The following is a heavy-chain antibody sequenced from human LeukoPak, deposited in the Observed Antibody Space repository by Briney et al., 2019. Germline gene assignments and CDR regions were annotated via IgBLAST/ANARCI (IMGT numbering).Heavy chain of an antibody. Sequence: PGGSLRLSCRTSGFTLSDSWMSGFRQAPGQGLEWVASIKDDGSDKYYLDSVRGRFTISRDNAEDSLYLQLDDLRAEDTAVFYCARHLLRGQNFDYWGQGTLVTVSS. CDR2: IKDDGSDK. V-gene: IGHV3-7*01. CDR1: GFTLSDSW. CDR3: ARHLLRGQNFDY. J-gene: IGHJ4*02.